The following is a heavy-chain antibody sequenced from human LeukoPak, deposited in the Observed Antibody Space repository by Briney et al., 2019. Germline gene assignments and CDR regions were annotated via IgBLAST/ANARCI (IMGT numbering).Heavy chain of an antibody. V-gene: IGHV1-2*02. J-gene: IGHJ4*02. CDR1: GYTFTDYY. CDR3: ARDRAAGFDY. D-gene: IGHD6-13*01. Sequence: ASVKVSCKASGYTFTDYYMHWVRQAPGQGLEWMGWFNPNTGGTNYAQNFQGRVTLTRDTSISTAYMELSRLRSGDTAVYFCARDRAAGFDYWGQGTLVTVSS. CDR2: FNPNTGGT.